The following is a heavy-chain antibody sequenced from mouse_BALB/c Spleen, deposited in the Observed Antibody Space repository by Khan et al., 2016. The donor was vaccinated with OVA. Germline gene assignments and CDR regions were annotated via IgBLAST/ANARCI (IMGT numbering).Heavy chain of an antibody. J-gene: IGHJ4*01. CDR3: VKQNHGTLYAVDY. V-gene: IGHV2-3*01. CDR1: FFSLTSYG. CDR2: IWGDGNT. D-gene: IGHD2-1*01. Sequence: QVQLKESGPVLFSPSPLLSIPFPFSFFSLTSYGVSWVRQPPGKGLEWLGVIWGDGNTNYHSALISRLSISKDDSKSQVFLKLNSLQTDDTATYYCVKQNHGTLYAVDYWGQGTSVTVSS.